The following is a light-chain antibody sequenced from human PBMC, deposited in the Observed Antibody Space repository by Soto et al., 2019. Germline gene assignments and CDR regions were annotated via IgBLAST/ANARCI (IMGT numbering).Light chain of an antibody. J-gene: IGLJ2*01. V-gene: IGLV2-14*01. CDR3: SSYTSASALAI. CDR2: EVT. Sequence: QSALTQPASVSGSPGQSITISCTGTSSDVGGFDFVSWFQRRPGKAPRLIIYEVTNRPSGISDRFSGSKSGNTASLTISGLQVEDEAHYFCSSYTSASALAIFGGGTKLTVL. CDR1: SSDVGGFDF.